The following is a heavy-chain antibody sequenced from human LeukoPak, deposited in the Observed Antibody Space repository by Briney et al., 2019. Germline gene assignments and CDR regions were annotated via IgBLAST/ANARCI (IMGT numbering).Heavy chain of an antibody. J-gene: IGHJ2*01. CDR3: ARGSDYDSSGYYYSLGWYFDL. V-gene: IGHV3-48*04. CDR2: ISSSSSTI. Sequence: GGSLRLSCAASGFTFSSYSMNWVHQAPGKGLEWVSYISSSSSTIYYADSVKGRFTISRDNAKNSLYLQMNSLRAEDTAVYYCARGSDYDSSGYYYSLGWYFDLWGRGTLVTVSS. CDR1: GFTFSSYS. D-gene: IGHD3-22*01.